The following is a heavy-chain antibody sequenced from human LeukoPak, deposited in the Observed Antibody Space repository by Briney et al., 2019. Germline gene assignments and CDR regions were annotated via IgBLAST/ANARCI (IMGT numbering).Heavy chain of an antibody. V-gene: IGHV1-2*02. CDR3: ARDGPAQMVDFDY. CDR1: GYTFTGSGWY. Sequence: ASVKVSCKASGYTFTGSGWYLYWLRQAPGQGLECVGWIHPNNGAPLYAQKFQGRAAMTTDTSITTAYMELSRLRPDDTAMYYCARDGPAQMVDFDYWGQGTLVTVSS. D-gene: IGHD3-10*01. CDR2: IHPNNGAP. J-gene: IGHJ4*02.